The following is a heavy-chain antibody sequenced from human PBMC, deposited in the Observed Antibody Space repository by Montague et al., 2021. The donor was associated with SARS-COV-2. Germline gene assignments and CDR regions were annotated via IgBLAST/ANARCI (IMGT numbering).Heavy chain of an antibody. V-gene: IGHV4-34*01. CDR1: GGSMRRYY. D-gene: IGHD5-12*01. CDR3: AREVGRGYSGYEGEY. CDR2: INHSGST. J-gene: IGHJ4*02. Sequence: SETLSLTCTISGGSMRRYYWTWIRQPPGKGLEWIGEINHSGSTSYNPSLKSRVTISVDTSKNQFSLKLSSVTAADTAVYYCAREVGRGYSGYEGEYWGQGTLVTVSS.